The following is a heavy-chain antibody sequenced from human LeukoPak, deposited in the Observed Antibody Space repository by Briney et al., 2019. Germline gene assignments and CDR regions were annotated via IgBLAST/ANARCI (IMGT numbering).Heavy chain of an antibody. J-gene: IGHJ4*02. CDR2: IYSSGSA. CDR3: ARSIAGTRSKFDY. V-gene: IGHV4-59*08. CDR1: GGSINRYY. D-gene: IGHD1/OR15-1a*01. Sequence: PSETLSLTCTVSGGSINRYYWSWIRQLPGKGLEWIAYIYSSGSADYNPSPKSRVTISVDPSKNQFSLKLSSVTAADTAVYYCARSIAGTRSKFDYWGQGTLVTVSS.